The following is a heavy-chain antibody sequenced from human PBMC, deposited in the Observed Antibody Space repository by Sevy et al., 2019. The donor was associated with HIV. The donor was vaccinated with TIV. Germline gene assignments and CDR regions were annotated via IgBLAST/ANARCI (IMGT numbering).Heavy chain of an antibody. CDR3: ARDSPGYGGYNY. V-gene: IGHV3-7*01. J-gene: IGHJ4*02. CDR2: IKEDGSAK. Sequence: GGSLRLSCAASRFTFNTYWMSWVRQAPGKGLEGVGNIKEDGSAKYYADSVKGRLTISRDNAKNSLYLQMNSLRVEDTAVYYCARDSPGYGGYNYWGQGTLVTVSS. D-gene: IGHD1-26*01. CDR1: RFTFNTYW.